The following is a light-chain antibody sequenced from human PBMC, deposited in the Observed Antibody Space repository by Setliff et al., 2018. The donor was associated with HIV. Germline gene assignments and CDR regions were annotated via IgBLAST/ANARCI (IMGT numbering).Light chain of an antibody. CDR3: SSYAITNTLP. CDR1: SSNVGGYSY. CDR2: DVR. J-gene: IGLJ1*01. Sequence: SVLTQPASVSGSPGQSITISCTGTSSNVGGYSYVSWDQQHPGKGPKLIIYDVRNRPSWVSNRFSGSKSGNTASLTISGLQAEDEADYYCSSYAITNTLPFGTGTKV. V-gene: IGLV2-14*03.